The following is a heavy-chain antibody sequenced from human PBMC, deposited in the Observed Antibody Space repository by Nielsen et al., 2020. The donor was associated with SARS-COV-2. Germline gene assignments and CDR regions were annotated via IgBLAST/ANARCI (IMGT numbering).Heavy chain of an antibody. CDR3: ARVSSGYYYYFDY. J-gene: IGHJ4*02. CDR1: GGSFSGYY. Sequence: SETLSLTCAVYGGSFSGYYWGWIRQPPGKGLEWIGYIYYSGSANYHPSLKSRVTISVDTSKNQFSLKLSSVTAADTAVYYCARVSSGYYYYFDYWGQGTLVTVSS. CDR2: IYYSGSA. D-gene: IGHD3-22*01. V-gene: IGHV4-59*01.